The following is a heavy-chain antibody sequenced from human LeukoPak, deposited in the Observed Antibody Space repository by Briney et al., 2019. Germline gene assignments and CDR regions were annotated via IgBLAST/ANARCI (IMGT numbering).Heavy chain of an antibody. J-gene: IGHJ4*02. CDR1: GFTFSSYS. D-gene: IGHD3-10*01. V-gene: IGHV3-21*01. CDR2: ISSGSSYI. Sequence: GGSLRLSSAASGFTFSSYSMNWVRQAPGKGLGWVSSISSGSSYIYYADSVKGRFTISRDNAKNSLYLQMNSLKAEDTAVYYCARDCWDYGSGSYCGIDYWGQGTLVTVSS. CDR3: ARDCWDYGSGSYCGIDY.